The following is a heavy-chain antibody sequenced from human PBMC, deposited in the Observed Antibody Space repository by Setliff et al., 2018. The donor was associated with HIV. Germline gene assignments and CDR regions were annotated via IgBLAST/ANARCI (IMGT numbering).Heavy chain of an antibody. J-gene: IGHJ6*02. Sequence: KPSETLSLTCTLSGGSISSGAYYWTWIRQHPGKGLEWIGYIYYSGSTYCNPSLKSRLTISLDTSSNQFSLRLSSVTAADTAVYYCTRDRSDFHYHGMDVWGQGTTVTVSS. CDR1: GGSISSGAYY. D-gene: IGHD2-21*02. CDR2: IYYSGST. CDR3: TRDRSDFHYHGMDV. V-gene: IGHV4-31*03.